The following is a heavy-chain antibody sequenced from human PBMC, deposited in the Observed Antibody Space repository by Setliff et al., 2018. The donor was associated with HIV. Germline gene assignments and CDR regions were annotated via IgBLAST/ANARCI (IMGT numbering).Heavy chain of an antibody. CDR3: VNPSGAMGDFDS. Sequence: PSETLSLTCTVSGGPISSTNYFWGWIRQPPGKGLEWIGTIYYHGSTYYNPSLKSRVTISIDTSKYQFSLQLTSVTAADTAVYYCVNPSGAMGDFDSWGQGTLVTVSS. CDR2: IYYHGST. J-gene: IGHJ4*02. CDR1: GGPISSTNYF. V-gene: IGHV4-39*01. D-gene: IGHD3-16*01.